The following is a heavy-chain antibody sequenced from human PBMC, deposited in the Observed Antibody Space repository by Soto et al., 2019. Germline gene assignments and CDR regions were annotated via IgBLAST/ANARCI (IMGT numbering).Heavy chain of an antibody. D-gene: IGHD3-22*01. CDR3: ARENYYDSSGHPLYYYYYYGMDV. CDR2: ISSSSSTI. V-gene: IGHV3-48*02. J-gene: IGHJ6*02. Sequence: GGSLRLSCAASGFTFSSYSMNWVRQAPGKGLEWVSYISSSSSTIYYADSVKGRFTISRDNAKNSLYLQMNSLRDEDTAVYYCARENYYDSSGHPLYYYYYYGMDVWGQGTTVTVSS. CDR1: GFTFSSYS.